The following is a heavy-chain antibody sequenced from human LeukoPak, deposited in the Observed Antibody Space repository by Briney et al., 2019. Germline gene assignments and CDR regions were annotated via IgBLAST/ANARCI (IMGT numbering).Heavy chain of an antibody. CDR1: GFTFDDYA. CDR2: ISWNSGSI. D-gene: IGHD2-2*01. V-gene: IGHV3-9*01. J-gene: IGHJ6*02. CDR3: ATPSYCSSTSCRYYYYYGMDV. Sequence: GGSLRLSCAASGFTFDDYAMHWVRQAPGKGLEWVSGISWNSGSIGYADSVKGRFTISRDNAKNSLYLQMNSLRAEDTALYYCATPSYCSSTSCRYYYYYGMDVWGQGTTVTVSS.